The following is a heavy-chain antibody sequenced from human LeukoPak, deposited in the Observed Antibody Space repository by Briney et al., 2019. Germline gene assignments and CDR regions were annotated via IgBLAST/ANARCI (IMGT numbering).Heavy chain of an antibody. CDR1: GFTFSSYI. CDR3: AREKSAPYYYGMDV. CDR2: ISSSSSTI. J-gene: IGHJ6*02. Sequence: QTGGSLRLSCAASGFTFSSYIMNWVRQAPWKGLEWGSYISSSSSTIYYADSVKGRFTISRDNAKNSLYLQMNSLRAEDTAVYYCAREKSAPYYYGMDVWGQGTTVTVSS. V-gene: IGHV3-48*04.